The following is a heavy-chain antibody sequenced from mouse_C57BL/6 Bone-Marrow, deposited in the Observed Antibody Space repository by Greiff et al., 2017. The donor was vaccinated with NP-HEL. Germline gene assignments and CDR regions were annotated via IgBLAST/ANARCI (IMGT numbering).Heavy chain of an antibody. V-gene: IGHV1-22*01. Sequence: EVQRVESGPELVKPGASVKMSCKASGYTFTDYNMHWVKQSHGKSLEWIGYINPNNGGTSYNQKFKGKATLTVNKSSSTAYMELRSLTSEDSAVYYCARWGDGSSSEYFDYWGQGTTLTVSS. CDR3: ARWGDGSSSEYFDY. D-gene: IGHD1-1*01. J-gene: IGHJ2*01. CDR2: INPNNGGT. CDR1: GYTFTDYN.